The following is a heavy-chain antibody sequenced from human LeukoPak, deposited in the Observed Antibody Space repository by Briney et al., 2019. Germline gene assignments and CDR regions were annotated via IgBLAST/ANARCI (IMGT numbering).Heavy chain of an antibody. CDR3: ARDPCSGGSCYRNFDY. V-gene: IGHV3-30-3*01. D-gene: IGHD2-15*01. CDR1: GFTFSSYA. J-gene: IGHJ4*02. CDR2: ISYDGSNK. Sequence: GGSLRLSCAASGFTFSSYAMRWVRQAPGKGLEWVAVISYDGSNKYYADSVKGRFTIARDNSKNTLYLQMNSLRAEDTAVYHCARDPCSGGSCYRNFDYWGQGTLVTVSS.